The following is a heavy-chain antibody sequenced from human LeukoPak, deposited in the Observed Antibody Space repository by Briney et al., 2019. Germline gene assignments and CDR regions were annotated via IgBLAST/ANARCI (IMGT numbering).Heavy chain of an antibody. Sequence: GGSLRLSCVASGFTFTNYSMNWVRQAPGKGLEWLSYISSKGAIRYADSVKGRFIISRDNAKHSLFLRMSSLRVDDTATYFCILDFHWRQGTLVAVSS. CDR2: ISSKGAI. CDR1: GFTFTNYS. J-gene: IGHJ1*01. CDR3: ILDFH. D-gene: IGHD3-3*01. V-gene: IGHV3-48*01.